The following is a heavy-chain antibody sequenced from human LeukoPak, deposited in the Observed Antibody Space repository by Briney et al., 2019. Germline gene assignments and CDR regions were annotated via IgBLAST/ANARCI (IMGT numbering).Heavy chain of an antibody. V-gene: IGHV3-48*04. CDR2: ISSSSSTI. CDR1: GFTFSSYA. Sequence: GGSLRLSCAASGFTFSSYAMHWVRQAPGKGLEWVSYISSSSSTIYYADSVKGRFTISRDNAKNSLYLQMNSLRAEDTAVYYCARDFGGVVVVAATLFDYWGQGTLVTVSS. CDR3: ARDFGGVVVVAATLFDY. D-gene: IGHD2-15*01. J-gene: IGHJ4*02.